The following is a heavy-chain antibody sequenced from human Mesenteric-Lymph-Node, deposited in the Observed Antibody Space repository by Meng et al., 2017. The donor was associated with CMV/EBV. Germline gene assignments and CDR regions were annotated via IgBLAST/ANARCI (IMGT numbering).Heavy chain of an antibody. V-gene: IGHV3-72*01. J-gene: IGHJ4*02. CDR1: GLDRSDYE. CDR2: SGNKVTNYVT. D-gene: IGHD5-12*01. CDR3: ARDIWGSYDY. Sequence: CATSGLDRSDYEVDWVRQAPGKGLEWLVRSGNKVTNYVTQYAASVKGRFTISRDNSKNSLDLQMNSLKTEDTAVYYCARDIWGSYDYWGQGTLVTVSS.